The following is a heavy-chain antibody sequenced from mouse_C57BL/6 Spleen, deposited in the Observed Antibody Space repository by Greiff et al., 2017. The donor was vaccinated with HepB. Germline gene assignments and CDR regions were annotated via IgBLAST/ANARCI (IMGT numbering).Heavy chain of an antibody. CDR1: GYTFTDYE. V-gene: IGHV1-15*01. CDR2: IDPETGGT. CDR3: TRYYYSNPFAY. J-gene: IGHJ3*01. D-gene: IGHD2-5*01. Sequence: QVQLKESGAELVRPGASVTLSCKASGYTFTDYEMHWVKQTPVHGLEWIGAIDPETGGTAYNQKFKGKAILTADKSSSTAYMELRSLTSEDSAVYYCTRYYYSNPFAYWGQGTLVTVSA.